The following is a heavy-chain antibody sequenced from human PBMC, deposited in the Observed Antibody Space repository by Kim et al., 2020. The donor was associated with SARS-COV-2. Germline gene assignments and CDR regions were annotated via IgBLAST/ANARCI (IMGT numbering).Heavy chain of an antibody. D-gene: IGHD2-2*01. CDR3: GGDCSRSGRKGRYYYYIDA. CDR1: GYSLTDLS. CDR2: FAPENGET. J-gene: IGHJ6*03. V-gene: IGHV1-24*01. Sequence: ASLKVSCKVSGYSLTDLSIHWVRQPPGKGLEWMGGFAPENGETTYAQKFQCRVTVTEDTSTDTAYMELSSLTSEDTAVYFCGGDCSRSGRKGRYYYYIDAWGKGTTVNVSS.